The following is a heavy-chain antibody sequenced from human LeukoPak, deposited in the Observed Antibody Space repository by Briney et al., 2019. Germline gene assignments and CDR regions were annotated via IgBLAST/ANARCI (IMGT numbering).Heavy chain of an antibody. Sequence: EASVNVSCKASGYTFTGYYMHWVRQAPGQGLEGMGWINPNSGGTNYAQKFQGRVTMTRDTSISTAYMELSRLRSDDTAVYYCARGNSGYDWGGNWFDPWGQGTLVTVSS. CDR1: GYTFTGYY. J-gene: IGHJ5*02. D-gene: IGHD5-12*01. CDR3: ARGNSGYDWGGNWFDP. V-gene: IGHV1-2*02. CDR2: INPNSGGT.